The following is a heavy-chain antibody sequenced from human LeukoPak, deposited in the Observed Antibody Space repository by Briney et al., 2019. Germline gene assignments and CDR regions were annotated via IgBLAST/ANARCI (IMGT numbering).Heavy chain of an antibody. Sequence: ASVKVSCKVSGYTLTELSMHWVRQAPGKGLEWMGGFDPEDGGTIYAQKFQGRVTMTEDTSTDTAYMELSSLRSEDTAVYYCARETGGYGGNWFDPWGQGTLVTVSS. CDR2: FDPEDGGT. CDR3: ARETGGYGGNWFDP. CDR1: GYTLTELS. D-gene: IGHD4-23*01. V-gene: IGHV1-24*01. J-gene: IGHJ5*02.